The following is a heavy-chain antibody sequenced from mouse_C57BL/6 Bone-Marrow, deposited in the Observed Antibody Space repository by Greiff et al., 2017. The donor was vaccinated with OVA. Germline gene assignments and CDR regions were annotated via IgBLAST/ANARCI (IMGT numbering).Heavy chain of an antibody. Sequence: QVQLQQPGAELVRPGTSVKLSCKASGYTFTNYWMHWVKQRPGQGLEWIGVIAPSDSYINYNQKFKGRATWTVNTSSSTAYMHLSSLTSEDSAVYYGAHYGSRLYLHYWGQGTSLTVSS. J-gene: IGHJ2*02. CDR1: GYTFTNYW. D-gene: IGHD1-1*01. CDR3: AHYGSRLYLHY. V-gene: IGHV1-59*01. CDR2: IAPSDSYI.